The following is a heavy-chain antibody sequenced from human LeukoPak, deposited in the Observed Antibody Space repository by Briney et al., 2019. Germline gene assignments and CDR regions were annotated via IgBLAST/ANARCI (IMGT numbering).Heavy chain of an antibody. CDR2: INPDSGGS. D-gene: IGHD1-14*01. CDR1: GYTFSAFY. J-gene: IGHJ4*02. V-gene: IGHV1-2*02. Sequence: GASVKVSCKTSGYTFSAFYMHWVRQAPGQGPEWMGWINPDSGGSEYAQKFQGSVTFTTDTSSTTIYMEVRSIKSDDTAVYYCARDMTGGIWARATSFDHWGQGTLVTVSS. CDR3: ARDMTGGIWARATSFDH.